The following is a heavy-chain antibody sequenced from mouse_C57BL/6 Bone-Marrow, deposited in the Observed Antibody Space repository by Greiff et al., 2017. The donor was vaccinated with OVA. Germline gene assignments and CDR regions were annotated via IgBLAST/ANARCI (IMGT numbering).Heavy chain of an antibody. CDR2: ISYDGSN. CDR1: GYSITSGYY. J-gene: IGHJ3*01. D-gene: IGHD2-1*01. CDR3: AREIYYGFAY. V-gene: IGHV3-6*01. Sequence: EVKLVESGPGLVKPSQSLSLTCSVTGYSITSGYYWNWIRQFPGNKLEWMGYISYDGSNNYNPSLKNRISITRDTSKNQFFLKLNSVTTEDTATYYCAREIYYGFAYWGQGTLVTVSA.